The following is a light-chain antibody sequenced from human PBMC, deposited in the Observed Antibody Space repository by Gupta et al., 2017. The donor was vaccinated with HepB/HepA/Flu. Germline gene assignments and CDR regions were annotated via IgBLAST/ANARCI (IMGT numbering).Light chain of an antibody. V-gene: IGLV3-1*01. J-gene: IGLJ2*01. CDR2: QDT. CDR3: QTWDSSTVE. CDR1: KLGDKY. Sequence: SYELTQPPSVSVSPGQTASITCSGDKLGDKYACWYQQKPGQSPVLVIYQDTKRPSGIPERFSGSNSGNTATLSISGTQPMDEADYYCQTWDSSTVEFGGGIKLTVL.